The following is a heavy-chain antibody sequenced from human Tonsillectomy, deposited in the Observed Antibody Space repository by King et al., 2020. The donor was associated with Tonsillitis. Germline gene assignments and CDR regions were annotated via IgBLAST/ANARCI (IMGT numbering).Heavy chain of an antibody. J-gene: IGHJ4*02. CDR1: GFTFSSYA. CDR3: ARDQRGYSYAEPLDY. D-gene: IGHD5-18*01. V-gene: IGHV3-30-3*01. Sequence: VQLVESGGGVVQPGRSLRLSCAASGFTFSSYAMHWVRQAPGKGLEWVAVISYDGSNKYYADSVKGRFTISRDNSKNTLYLQMNSLRAEDTAVYYCARDQRGYSYAEPLDYWGQGALVTVSS. CDR2: ISYDGSNK.